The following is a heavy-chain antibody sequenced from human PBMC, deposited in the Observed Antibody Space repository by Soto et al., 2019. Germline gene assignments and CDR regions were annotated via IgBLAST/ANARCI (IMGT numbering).Heavy chain of an antibody. CDR2: ISSSGSTI. Sequence: GGSLRLSCAASGFTFSSYEMNWVRQAPGKGLEWVSCISSSGSTIYYADSVKGRFTISRDNAKNSLYLQMNSLRAEDTAVYYCARGGAIFGVVPDYWGQGTLVTVSS. D-gene: IGHD3-3*01. CDR3: ARGGAIFGVVPDY. J-gene: IGHJ4*02. V-gene: IGHV3-48*03. CDR1: GFTFSSYE.